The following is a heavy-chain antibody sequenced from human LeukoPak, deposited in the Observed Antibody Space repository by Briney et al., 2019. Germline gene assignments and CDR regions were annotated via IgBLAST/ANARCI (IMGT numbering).Heavy chain of an antibody. J-gene: IGHJ5*02. CDR2: ISANNGKT. CDR3: AREHCSGGDRSGTTCPLGGWFDP. V-gene: IGHV1-18*01. CDR1: GYTFSSYA. Sequence: ASVKVSCKASGYTFSSYAITWVRQAPGQGLEWMGWISANNGKTKYAQKFQDRPTLTTDTSITTAYMDLSRLRSDDTAVYYCAREHCSGGDRSGTTCPLGGWFDPWGQGTLVTVSS. D-gene: IGHD3-10*02.